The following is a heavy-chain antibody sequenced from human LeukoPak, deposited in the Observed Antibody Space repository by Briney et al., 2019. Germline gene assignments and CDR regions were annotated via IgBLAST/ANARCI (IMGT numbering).Heavy chain of an antibody. Sequence: PGGSLRLSCAASGFTFSSYWMSWVRQAPGKGLEWVANIKQDGSEKYYVDSVKGRFTISRDNAKNSLYLQMNSLRAEDTAVYYCARRATVTTYYYYGMDVWGQGTTVTVSS. V-gene: IGHV3-7*01. D-gene: IGHD4-11*01. CDR3: ARRATVTTYYYYGMDV. J-gene: IGHJ6*02. CDR1: GFTFSSYW. CDR2: IKQDGSEK.